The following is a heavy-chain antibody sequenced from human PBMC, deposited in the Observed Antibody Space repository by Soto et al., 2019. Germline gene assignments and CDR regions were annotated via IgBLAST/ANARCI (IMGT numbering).Heavy chain of an antibody. Sequence: SETLSLTCTVSGGSISSSSYYWGWIRQPPGKGLEWIGSIYYSGSTYYNPSLKSRVTISVDTSKNQFSLKLSSVTAADTAVYYCARDMPKVHAFDIWGQGTMVTVSS. D-gene: IGHD3-10*01. J-gene: IGHJ3*02. CDR1: GGSISSSSYY. V-gene: IGHV4-39*07. CDR2: IYYSGST. CDR3: ARDMPKVHAFDI.